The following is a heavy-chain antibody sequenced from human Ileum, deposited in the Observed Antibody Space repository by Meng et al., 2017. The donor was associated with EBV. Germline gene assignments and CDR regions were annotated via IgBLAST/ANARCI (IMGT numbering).Heavy chain of an antibody. D-gene: IGHD1-26*01. CDR2: MSYSGST. V-gene: IGHV4-61*01. J-gene: IGHJ4*02. CDR3: AGDPHSGSPH. CDR1: GGSVSSAHSF. Sequence: VHAQESGPGLVKPSETLSLTCTVSGGSVSSAHSFWTWIRQPPGKGLEWIGYMSYSGSTNYSPPLESRVTISVDTSKNQFSLKLSSVTAADTAVYYCAGDPHSGSPHWGQGTLVTVSS.